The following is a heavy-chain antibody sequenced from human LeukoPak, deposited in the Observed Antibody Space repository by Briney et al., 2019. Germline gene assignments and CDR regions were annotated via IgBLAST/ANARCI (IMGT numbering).Heavy chain of an antibody. CDR3: ARRDTAMDYYYYGMDV. D-gene: IGHD5-18*01. CDR1: GFTFSDYY. CDR2: ISSSGSTI. Sequence: GGSLRLSCAASGFTFSDYYMSWIRQAPGKGLEWVSYISSSGSTIYYADSVKGRFTISRDNAENSLYLQMNSLRAEDTAVYYCARRDTAMDYYYYGMDVWGQGTTVTVSS. J-gene: IGHJ6*02. V-gene: IGHV3-11*01.